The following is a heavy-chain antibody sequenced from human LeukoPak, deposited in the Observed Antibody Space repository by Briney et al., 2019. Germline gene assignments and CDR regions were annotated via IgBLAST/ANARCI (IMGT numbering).Heavy chain of an antibody. D-gene: IGHD1-7*01. CDR1: GYTFTSYG. V-gene: IGHV1-18*01. CDR2: ISAYNGNT. CDR3: ARHYDYNWNFPWRYYFDY. Sequence: ASVKVSCKASGYTFTSYGISWVRQAPGQGLEWMGWISAYNGNTNYAQKLQGRVTMTTDTSTSTAYMELRSLRSDDTAVYYCARHYDYNWNFPWRYYFDYWGQGTLVTVSS. J-gene: IGHJ4*02.